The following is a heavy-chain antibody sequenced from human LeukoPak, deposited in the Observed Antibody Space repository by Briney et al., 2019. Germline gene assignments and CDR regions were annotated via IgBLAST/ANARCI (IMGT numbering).Heavy chain of an antibody. CDR3: VGEGDTSMITGTDY. CDR1: GGSIGSYY. Sequence: SETLSLTCSVSGGSIGSYYWSWIRQPAGKGLEWIGRIYTSGSTYHNPSLKSRVTISVDTSKNHFSLKLSSVTAADTAVYYCVGEGDTSMITGTDYWGQGTLVTVSS. J-gene: IGHJ4*02. CDR2: IYTSGST. D-gene: IGHD5-18*01. V-gene: IGHV4-4*07.